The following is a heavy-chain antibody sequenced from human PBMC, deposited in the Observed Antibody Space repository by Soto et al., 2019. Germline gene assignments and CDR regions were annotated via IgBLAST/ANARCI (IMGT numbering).Heavy chain of an antibody. V-gene: IGHV5-10-1*01. CDR3: ARQIYDSDTGPNFQYYFDS. D-gene: IGHD3-22*01. CDR1: GYSFAGYW. Sequence: GESLKTSCKGSGYSFAGYWITWVRQKPGKGLEWMGRIDPSDSQTYYSPSFRGRVTISVTKSITTVFLQWSSLRASDTAMYYCARQIYDSDTGPNFQYYFDSWGQGTPVTVSS. J-gene: IGHJ4*02. CDR2: IDPSDSQT.